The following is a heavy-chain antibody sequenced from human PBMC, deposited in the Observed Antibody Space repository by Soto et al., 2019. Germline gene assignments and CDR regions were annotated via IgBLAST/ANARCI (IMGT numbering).Heavy chain of an antibody. D-gene: IGHD6-13*01. CDR1: GYTFTSWD. CDR2: MNPRSGNT. CDR3: TSSSWXXXXXDF. Sequence: QVQLVQSGAEVKKPGASVKVSCKASGYTFTSWDVYWVRQAAGQGLEWMGYMNPRSGNTGYEQKFQGRVTMTRDTSXXXXYMELSSXXXXXXXVYYCTSSSWXXXXXDFWGQG. J-gene: IGHJ4*01. V-gene: IGHV1-8*01.